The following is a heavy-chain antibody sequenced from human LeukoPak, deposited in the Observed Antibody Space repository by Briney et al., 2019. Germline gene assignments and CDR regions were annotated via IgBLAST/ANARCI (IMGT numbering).Heavy chain of an antibody. J-gene: IGHJ4*02. CDR3: ARERTAMTVFDY. CDR2: IIPILGIA. V-gene: IGHV1-69*04. CDR1: GGTFSSYA. D-gene: IGHD5-18*01. Sequence: RASVKVSCKASGGTFSSYAISWVRQAPGQGLERMGRIIPILGIANYAQKFQGRVTITADKSTSTAYMELSSLRSEDTAVYYCARERTAMTVFDYWGQGTLVTVSS.